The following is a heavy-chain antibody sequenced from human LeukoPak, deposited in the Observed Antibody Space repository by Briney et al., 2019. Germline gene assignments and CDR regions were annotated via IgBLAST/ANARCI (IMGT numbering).Heavy chain of an antibody. Sequence: GGSLRLSCAASGFALSSYWMFWVRQVPGKGLVWVSHINNAGSTTGYADSVKGRFTISRDNAKNTLYLQMNSLRAEDTAVYYCVRDGSSWSFDYWGQGTLVTVSS. CDR3: VRDGSSWSFDY. CDR2: INNAGSTT. V-gene: IGHV3-74*01. CDR1: GFALSSYW. J-gene: IGHJ4*02. D-gene: IGHD6-13*01.